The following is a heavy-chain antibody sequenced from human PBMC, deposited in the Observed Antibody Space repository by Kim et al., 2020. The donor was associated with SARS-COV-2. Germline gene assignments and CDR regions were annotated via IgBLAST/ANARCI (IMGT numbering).Heavy chain of an antibody. D-gene: IGHD2-21*02. CDR2: ILDDGSNK. J-gene: IGHJ6*02. V-gene: IGHV3-30*04. CDR1: GFTFSSYA. CDR3: ARQYCGGDCFSDYYYYGLDV. Sequence: GGSLRLSCAASGFTFSSYALHWVRQAPGKGLEWVAGILDDGSNKYYADSVKGRFTISRDNSKNTLYLQMNSLRAEDTAVYYCARQYCGGDCFSDYYYYGLDVWGQGTTVTVSS.